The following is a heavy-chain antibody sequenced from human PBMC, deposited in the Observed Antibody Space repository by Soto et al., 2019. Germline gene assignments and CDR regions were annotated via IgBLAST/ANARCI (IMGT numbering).Heavy chain of an antibody. D-gene: IGHD6-19*01. Sequence: SETLSLTCSVSGGSISSGPYSWGWIRQPPGKGLEWIGTFHYSGRTYYSPSLESRVTISADKSISTAYLQWSSLKASDTAMYYCARPREAGKYYYGVDVWGQGTTVTVSS. J-gene: IGHJ6*02. V-gene: IGHV4-39*07. CDR3: ARPREAGKYYYGVDV. CDR2: FHYSGRT. CDR1: GGSISSGPYS.